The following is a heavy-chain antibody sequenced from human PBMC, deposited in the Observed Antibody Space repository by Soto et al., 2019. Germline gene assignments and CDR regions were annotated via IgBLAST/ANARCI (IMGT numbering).Heavy chain of an antibody. CDR2: IYYSGST. CDR1: GGSISSGGYY. CDR3: ARDLGIVSRSPAFDI. D-gene: IGHD1-26*01. J-gene: IGHJ3*02. V-gene: IGHV4-31*03. Sequence: QVQLQESGPGLVKPSQTLSLTCTVSGGSISSGGYYWSWSRQHPGKGLEWIGYIYYSGSTYYNPSLKSRVTISVDTSKNQFSLKLSSVTAADTAVYYCARDLGIVSRSPAFDIWGQGTMVTVSS.